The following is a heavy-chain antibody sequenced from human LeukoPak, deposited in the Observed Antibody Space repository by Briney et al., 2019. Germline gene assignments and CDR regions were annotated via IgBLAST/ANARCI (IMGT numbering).Heavy chain of an antibody. Sequence: GGSLRLSCAASGFTFSSYWMSWVRQAPGKGPEWVAYVGASGSTRYYRDSVDGRFTISRDNDKNLVYLQMNSLRAGDTAVYYCAREGPMGIPEDHWGQGTLVTVSS. CDR1: GFTFSSYW. CDR2: VGASGSTR. D-gene: IGHD7-27*01. J-gene: IGHJ4*02. V-gene: IGHV3-48*04. CDR3: AREGPMGIPEDH.